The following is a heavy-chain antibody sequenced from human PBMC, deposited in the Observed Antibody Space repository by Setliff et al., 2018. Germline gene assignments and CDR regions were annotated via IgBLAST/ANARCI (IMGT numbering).Heavy chain of an antibody. J-gene: IGHJ5*01. D-gene: IGHD3-16*01. CDR1: GFTFSSYW. V-gene: IGHV3-74*01. Sequence: PGGSLRLSCAASGFTFSSYWMHWVRQAPGKGLVWVSRINPDGSTYYADSVKGRFTISRDDSKNMVNLQMNSLRAEDTAVYYCARDLGNWFDSWGQGTVVTVSS. CDR3: ARDLGNWFDS. CDR2: INPDGST.